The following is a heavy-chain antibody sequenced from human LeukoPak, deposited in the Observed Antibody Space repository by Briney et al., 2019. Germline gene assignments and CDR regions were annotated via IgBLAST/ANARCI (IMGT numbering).Heavy chain of an antibody. J-gene: IGHJ4*02. CDR3: ARDPRYSVGYFDY. CDR1: GGTFSSYA. V-gene: IGHV1-69*01. D-gene: IGHD1-14*01. CDR2: IIPIFGTA. Sequence: SVKVSCKASGGTFSSYAISWVRQTPGQGLEWMGGIIPIFGTANYAQKFQGRVTITADESTSTAYMELSSLRSEDTAVYYCARDPRYSVGYFDYWGQGTLVTVSS.